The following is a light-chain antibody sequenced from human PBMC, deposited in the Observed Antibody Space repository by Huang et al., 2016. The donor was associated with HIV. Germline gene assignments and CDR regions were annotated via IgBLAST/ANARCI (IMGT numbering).Light chain of an antibody. Sequence: DIQMTQIPTSLSASVEDRVTITCRAGQAIDKYLNWYQKKSGRAPRLLIYGASKLQSGVPSRVSGRASRKHFSLTINSLQPDDSAIYYCKQSYRTPRTFGQGTNLEI. CDR2: GAS. J-gene: IGKJ2*01. CDR3: KQSYRTPRT. CDR1: QAIDKY. V-gene: IGKV1-39*01.